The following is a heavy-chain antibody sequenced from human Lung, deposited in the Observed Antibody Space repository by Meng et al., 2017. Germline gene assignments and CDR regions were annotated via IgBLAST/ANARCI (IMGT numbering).Heavy chain of an antibody. J-gene: IGHJ4*02. CDR2: ISQSGRT. Sequence: QVQLQESGPGLVKPTGTMSLNCSVSLGSITSSNWWSWVRQPPGKGLEWIGEISQSGRTNYDPSLRGRVTISVESNTQFSLKLSSVTAADTAVYYCASHVTMAGQRGFDYWGQGTLVTVSS. CDR1: LGSITSSNW. V-gene: IGHV4-4*02. CDR3: ASHVTMAGQRGFDY. D-gene: IGHD6-19*01.